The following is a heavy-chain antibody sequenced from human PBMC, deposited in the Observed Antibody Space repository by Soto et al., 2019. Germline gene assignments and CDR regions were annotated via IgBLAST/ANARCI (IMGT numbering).Heavy chain of an antibody. V-gene: IGHV1-3*01. J-gene: IGHJ6*02. CDR3: ARGKGMEENYYYHGMDV. D-gene: IGHD1-1*01. Sequence: QVQVVQSGAEFKKPGASVKISCRASGYSFTTYAMHWLRQAPGQRLEWMAWINGGNGNTKYSQKFQDRVTITRDTSANIAYMELSSLRSEDSAVYYCARGKGMEENYYYHGMDVWGQGTTVSVSS. CDR2: INGGNGNT. CDR1: GYSFTTYA.